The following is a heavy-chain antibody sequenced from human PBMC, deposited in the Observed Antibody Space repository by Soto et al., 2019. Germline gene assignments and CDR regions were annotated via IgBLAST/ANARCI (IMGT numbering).Heavy chain of an antibody. J-gene: IGHJ4*02. CDR1: GFSLSNARMG. D-gene: IGHD3-3*01. CDR3: ARTSYEFWSGFDAYDYYFDY. Sequence: QVTLKESGPVLVKPTETLTLTCTVSGFSLSNARMGVSWIRQPPGKALEWLAHIFSNDEKSYSTSLKSRLTIPQDTSKSQVVLTMTNMDAVDTATYYCARTSYEFWSGFDAYDYYFDYWGQGTLVTVSS. V-gene: IGHV2-26*01. CDR2: IFSNDEK.